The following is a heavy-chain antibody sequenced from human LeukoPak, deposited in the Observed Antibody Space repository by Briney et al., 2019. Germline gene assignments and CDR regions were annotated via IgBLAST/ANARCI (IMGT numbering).Heavy chain of an antibody. J-gene: IGHJ4*02. CDR3: AKRVAVAGSMYYFDY. Sequence: GGFLRLPCAASGFTFSSYAMSWVRQAPGKGLEWVSVISTSGSSTYYADSVKGRFTISRANSKNTLYLQMNSLRAEDTAVYYCAKRVAVAGSMYYFDYWGQGTLVTVSS. CDR1: GFTFSSYA. D-gene: IGHD6-19*01. V-gene: IGHV3-23*01. CDR2: ISTSGSST.